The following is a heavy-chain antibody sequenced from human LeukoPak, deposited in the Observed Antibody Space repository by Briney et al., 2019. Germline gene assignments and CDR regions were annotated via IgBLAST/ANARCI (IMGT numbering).Heavy chain of an antibody. J-gene: IGHJ6*02. Sequence: GGSLRLSCAASGFTFSGSAMQWVRQASGKGLEWVGRIRSRTNTYATAYAASVKGRFTISRDDSKNMAYLHMNSLKTDDTAVYYCTRGSQSDYYYGMDVWGQGTTVTVSS. V-gene: IGHV3-73*01. CDR1: GFTFSGSA. CDR2: IRSRTNTYAT. CDR3: TRGSQSDYYYGMDV.